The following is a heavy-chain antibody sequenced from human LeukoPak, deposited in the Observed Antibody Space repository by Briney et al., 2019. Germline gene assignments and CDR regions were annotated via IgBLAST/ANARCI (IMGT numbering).Heavy chain of an antibody. D-gene: IGHD3-22*01. CDR2: ISYDGSNK. J-gene: IGHJ4*02. Sequence: GGSLRLSCAASGFTFSSYAMHWVRQAPGKGLEWVAVISYDGSNKYYADSVKGRFTISRDNSKNTLYLQMNSLRAEDTAVYYCARDYYDSSGYRSLGDYWGQGTLVTVSS. CDR1: GFTFSSYA. CDR3: ARDYYDSSGYRSLGDY. V-gene: IGHV3-30*04.